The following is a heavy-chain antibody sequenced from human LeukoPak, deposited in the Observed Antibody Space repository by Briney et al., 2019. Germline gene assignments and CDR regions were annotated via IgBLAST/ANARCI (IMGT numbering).Heavy chain of an antibody. CDR1: GFTFGDYA. V-gene: IGHV3-15*01. D-gene: IGHD2-15*01. CDR2: IKSKTDGGTT. CDR3: TTDRYCSGGSCYSQD. Sequence: GGSLRLSCTTSGFTFGDYAMSWVRQAPGKGLEWVGRIKSKTDGGTTAYAAPVKGRFTFSRDDSKNTLYLQMNSLKTEDTAVYYCTTDRYCSGGSCYSQDWGQGTLVTVSS. J-gene: IGHJ1*01.